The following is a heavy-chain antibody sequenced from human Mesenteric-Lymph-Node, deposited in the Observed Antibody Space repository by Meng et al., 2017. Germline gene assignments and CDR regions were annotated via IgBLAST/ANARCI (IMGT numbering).Heavy chain of an antibody. CDR1: GGASGKGEYY. CDR3: ARDRKHYGERGWFDP. D-gene: IGHD4-17*01. CDR2: IYYSGST. V-gene: IGHV4-30-4*01. J-gene: IGHJ5*02. Sequence: VLLQEPRQWLVQRPLPLALTVSFSGGASGKGEYYWSWIRLPPGKGLEWIGYIYYSGSTYSNASLKSRVTISIDRSKNQFSLKLSSVTAADTAVYYCARDRKHYGERGWFDPWGQGTLVTVSS.